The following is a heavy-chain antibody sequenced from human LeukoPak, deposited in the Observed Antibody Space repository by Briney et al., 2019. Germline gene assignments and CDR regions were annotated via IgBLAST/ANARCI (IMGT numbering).Heavy chain of an antibody. V-gene: IGHV4-38-2*02. CDR1: GYSISSGYY. CDR2: IYHSGST. D-gene: IGHD1-7*01. CDR3: VRDKTGTPLNWFDP. Sequence: SQTLSLTCTVSGYSISSGYYWGWIRQPPGKGLEWIGSIYHSGSTYYNPSLKSRVTISVDTSKNQFSLKLSSVTAVDTAVYYCVRDKTGTPLNWFDPWGQGTLVTVSS. J-gene: IGHJ5*02.